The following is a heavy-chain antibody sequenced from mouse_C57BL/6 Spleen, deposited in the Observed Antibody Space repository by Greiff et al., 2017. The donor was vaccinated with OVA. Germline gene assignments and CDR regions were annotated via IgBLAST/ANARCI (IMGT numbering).Heavy chain of an antibody. CDR1: GYTFTSYW. CDR3: ARLGSITTRYYFDY. Sequence: QVQLQQPGAELVMPGASVKLSCKASGYTFTSYWMHWVKQRPGQGLEWIGEIDPSDSYTNYNQKFKGKSTLTVDKSSSTAYMQLSSLTSEDSAVYYCARLGSITTRYYFDYWGQGTTLTVSS. V-gene: IGHV1-69*01. D-gene: IGHD1-1*01. CDR2: IDPSDSYT. J-gene: IGHJ2*01.